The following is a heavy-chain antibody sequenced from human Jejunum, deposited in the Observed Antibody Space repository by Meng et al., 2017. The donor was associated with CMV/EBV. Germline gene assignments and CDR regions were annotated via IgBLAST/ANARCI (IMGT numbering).Heavy chain of an antibody. CDR3: ARGPGASTREGFDY. V-gene: IGHV4-4*07. J-gene: IGHJ4*02. CDR2: FYSSDTY. CDR1: GGSINNYY. Sequence: QGPLQESGPGLVKPSETLSLTCPVSGGSINNYYWSWIRQSAGKGLEWIGRFYSSDTYNYHPSLNSRVTMSLDTSKNQFSLNLRSVTAADTAIYYCARGPGASTREGFDYWGLGTLVTVSS. D-gene: IGHD1-26*01.